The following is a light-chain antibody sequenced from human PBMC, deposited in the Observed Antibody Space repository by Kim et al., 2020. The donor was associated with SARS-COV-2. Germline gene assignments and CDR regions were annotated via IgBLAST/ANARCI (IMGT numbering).Light chain of an antibody. CDR2: GAS. CDR1: QSVSSSY. CDR3: QQYGSSPWT. J-gene: IGKJ1*01. Sequence: EIVLTQSPGTLSLSPGERATLSCRASQSVSSSYLAWYQQKAGQAPRLLIYGASRRATGTPDRFSGSGSGTDFTLTISRLEPEDFAVYYCQQYGSSPWTFGQGTKVDIK. V-gene: IGKV3-20*01.